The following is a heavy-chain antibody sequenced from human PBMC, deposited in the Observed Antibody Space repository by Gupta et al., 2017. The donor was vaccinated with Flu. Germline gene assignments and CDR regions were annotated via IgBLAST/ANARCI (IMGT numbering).Heavy chain of an antibody. CDR2: IYHSGST. D-gene: IGHD6-19*01. CDR1: GGSISGSNR. J-gene: IGHJ5*02. CDR3: AQEGRGIAVAGTWFDP. V-gene: IGHV4-4*02. Sequence: QVQLQESGPGLVKPSGTPSPTCAVSGGSISGSNRLSCVRQPPGKGLEWIGEIYHSGSTNYNPSLKSLVTISVDKSKNQFSLKLSSVTAAGTDVYYCAQEGRGIAVAGTWFDPWGQGTLVTVSS.